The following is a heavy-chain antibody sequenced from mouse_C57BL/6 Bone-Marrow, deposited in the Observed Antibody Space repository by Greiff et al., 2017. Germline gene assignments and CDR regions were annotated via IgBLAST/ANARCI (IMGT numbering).Heavy chain of an antibody. V-gene: IGHV5-16*01. CDR2: INYDGSST. D-gene: IGHD1-1*01. Sequence: EVKVVESEGGLVQPGSSMKLSCTASGFTFSDYYMAWVRQVPEKGLEWVANINYDGSSTYYLDSLKSRFIISRDTAKNILYLQMSSLKSEDTATYYCARGGSSPMDYWGQGTSVTVSS. CDR1: GFTFSDYY. J-gene: IGHJ4*01. CDR3: ARGGSSPMDY.